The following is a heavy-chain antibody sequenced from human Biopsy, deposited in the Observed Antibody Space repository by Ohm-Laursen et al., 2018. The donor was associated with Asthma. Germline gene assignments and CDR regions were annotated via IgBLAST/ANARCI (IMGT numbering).Heavy chain of an antibody. D-gene: IGHD2-15*01. CDR1: GGSISGYY. J-gene: IGHJ6*02. V-gene: IGHV4-59*01. Sequence: TLSLTWAVSGGSISGYYWSWIRQSPGKGLEWVAYLYDGDSGYTNYNPSLRSRATISIDTSTNHFSLKLTPVTAADTAVYYCARADCSGGSCPYYYGLDVWGQGTTVTVS. CDR2: LYDGDSGYT. CDR3: ARADCSGGSCPYYYGLDV.